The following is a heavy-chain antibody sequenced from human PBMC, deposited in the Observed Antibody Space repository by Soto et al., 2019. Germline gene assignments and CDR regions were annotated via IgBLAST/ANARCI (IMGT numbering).Heavy chain of an antibody. CDR1: GYRFTSYW. D-gene: IGHD3-22*01. J-gene: IGHJ5*02. V-gene: IGHV5-51*01. Sequence: GESLKISCRTSGYRFTSYWIAWVRQMPGKGLEWMGIIFPSDSDTRYSPSFQGQVTISADRSTSTVFLQWASLKASDTAVYFCARKDKSGYFNWFDPWGQGTLVTAPQ. CDR2: IFPSDSDT. CDR3: ARKDKSGYFNWFDP.